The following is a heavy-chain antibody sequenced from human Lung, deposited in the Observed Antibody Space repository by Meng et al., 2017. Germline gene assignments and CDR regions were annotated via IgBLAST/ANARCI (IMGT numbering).Heavy chain of an antibody. D-gene: IGHD4-11*01. J-gene: IGHJ4*02. Sequence: QVHIHQWGAGLLKPSEPLPLTCVVSGGSFSDYYWSWIRQPPGKGLEWIGEINHSGSTNYNPSLESRATISVDTSQNNLSLKLSSVPAADSAVYYCARGPTTMAHDFDYWGQGTLVTVSS. CDR3: ARGPTTMAHDFDY. CDR1: GGSFSDYY. CDR2: INHSGST. V-gene: IGHV4-34*01.